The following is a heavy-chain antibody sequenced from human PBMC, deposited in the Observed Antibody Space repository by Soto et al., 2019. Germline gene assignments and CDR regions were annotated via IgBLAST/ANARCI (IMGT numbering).Heavy chain of an antibody. CDR2: INYSGRT. CDR3: ARDYNRRPVGWFDP. J-gene: IGHJ5*02. Sequence: QVQLQESGPGLVKPSQTLSLTCTVSGGSISSGGYYWSWIRQHPGKGLEWIGHINYSGRTYYNSSLKSRVSISVDTSKNQFSLKLSSVTAADTAIYYCARDYNRRPVGWFDPWGQGTRVTVSS. D-gene: IGHD3-10*01. V-gene: IGHV4-31*03. CDR1: GGSISSGGYY.